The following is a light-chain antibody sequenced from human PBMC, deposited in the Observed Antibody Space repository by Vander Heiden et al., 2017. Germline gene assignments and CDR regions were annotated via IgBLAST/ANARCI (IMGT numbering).Light chain of an antibody. CDR3: QQRSNWPPLT. J-gene: IGKJ4*01. V-gene: IGKV3-11*01. CDR1: QSVSSY. CDR2: DAS. Sequence: EIVLTQSPATLSLSPGERANLSCRASQSVSSYLAWYQQKPGQAPRLLIYDASNRATGIPARLSGSGSGTDFTLTISSLEPEDFAVYYCQQRSNWPPLTFGGGTKVEIK.